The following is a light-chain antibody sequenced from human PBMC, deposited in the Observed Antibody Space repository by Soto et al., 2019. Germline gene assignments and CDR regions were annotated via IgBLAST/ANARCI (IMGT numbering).Light chain of an antibody. CDR1: QTITNNY. V-gene: IGKV3-20*01. J-gene: IGKJ3*01. Sequence: EIALTQSPGTLSLSPGERATLFCRASQTITNNYLAWYQQKPGQATMLLVYGASSRATGIPDRFSGSESGPEVYRTISRLEPEDFAMYYCQQYSNSRFTCGRGTKVDIK. CDR2: GAS. CDR3: QQYSNSRFT.